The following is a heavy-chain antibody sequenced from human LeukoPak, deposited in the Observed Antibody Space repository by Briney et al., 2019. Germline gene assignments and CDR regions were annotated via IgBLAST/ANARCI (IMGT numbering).Heavy chain of an antibody. CDR3: AKDSRPSYYSPVDY. Sequence: GGSLRLSCEVSGFTFAGYAMSWVRQAPGKGLEWVSTISVSGDNTYYADSVKGRFTISRDNSKNTLYLQMNSLRAEDTAVYHCAKDSRPSYYSPVDYWGQGTLVTVSS. CDR2: ISVSGDNT. CDR1: GFTFAGYA. V-gene: IGHV3-23*01. J-gene: IGHJ4*02. D-gene: IGHD2-2*02.